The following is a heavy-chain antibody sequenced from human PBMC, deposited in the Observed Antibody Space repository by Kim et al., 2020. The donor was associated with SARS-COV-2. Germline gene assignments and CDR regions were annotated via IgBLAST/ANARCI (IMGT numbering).Heavy chain of an antibody. CDR2: IKQDGSEK. V-gene: IGHV3-7*01. CDR1: GFTFSSYW. Sequence: GGSLRLSCAASGFTFSSYWMSWVRQAPGKGLEWVANIKQDGSEKYYVDSVKGRFTISRDNAKNSLYLQMNSLRAEDTAVYYCTVFHYDSSGYYYFSTGGYYFDYWGQGTLVTVSS. J-gene: IGHJ4*02. D-gene: IGHD3-22*01. CDR3: TVFHYDSSGYYYFSTGGYYFDY.